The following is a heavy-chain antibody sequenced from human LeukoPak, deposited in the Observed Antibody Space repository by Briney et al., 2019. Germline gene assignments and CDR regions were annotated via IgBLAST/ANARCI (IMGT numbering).Heavy chain of an antibody. J-gene: IGHJ4*02. Sequence: PGGSLRLSCVASGFTISDACMSWVRQAPGKGLEWVGRIKSKIDGWKVNYGAPVKGRFTISRDDSRNTLYLQMNSLKIEDTAVYYCTTRRQDGCWGQGTLVTVS. V-gene: IGHV3-15*01. CDR3: TTRRQDGC. CDR2: IKSKIDGWKV. CDR1: GFTISDAC.